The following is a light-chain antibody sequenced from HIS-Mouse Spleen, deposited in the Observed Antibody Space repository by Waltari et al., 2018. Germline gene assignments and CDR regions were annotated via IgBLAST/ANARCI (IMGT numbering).Light chain of an antibody. Sequence: DIQLTQSPSFLSASVGDRVTITCRASPGISSYLAWYQQKPGKAPKLLIYSASTLQSGVPSRFSGSGSGTEFTLTISSLQPEDFATYYCQQLNSYPLTFGGGTKVEIK. CDR3: QQLNSYPLT. V-gene: IGKV1-9*01. CDR1: PGISSY. CDR2: SAS. J-gene: IGKJ4*01.